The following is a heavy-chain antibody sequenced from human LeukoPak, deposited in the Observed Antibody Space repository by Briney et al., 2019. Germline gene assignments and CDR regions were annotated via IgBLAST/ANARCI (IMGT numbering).Heavy chain of an antibody. CDR1: GYTFTGYY. Sequence: ASVKVSCKASGYTFTGYYMHWVRQAPGHGLEWMGWINPNSGGTNYAQKFQGRVTMTRDTSISTAYMELSRLRSDDTAVYYCAKEVVVAATGFDYWGQGTLVTVSS. D-gene: IGHD2-15*01. J-gene: IGHJ4*02. CDR2: INPNSGGT. V-gene: IGHV1-2*02. CDR3: AKEVVVAATGFDY.